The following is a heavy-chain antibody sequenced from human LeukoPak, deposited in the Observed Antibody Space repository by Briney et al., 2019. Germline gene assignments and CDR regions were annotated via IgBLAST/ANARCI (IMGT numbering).Heavy chain of an antibody. V-gene: IGHV1-18*01. CDR2: ISAYNGNT. D-gene: IGHD2-2*01. Sequence: ASVKVSCKASGYTFTSYGISWARQAPGQGLEWMGWISAYNGNTNYAQKLQGRVTMTTDTSTSTAYMELRSLRSDDTAVYYCAREPYQLPQYYFDYWGQGTLVTVSS. J-gene: IGHJ4*02. CDR3: AREPYQLPQYYFDY. CDR1: GYTFTSYG.